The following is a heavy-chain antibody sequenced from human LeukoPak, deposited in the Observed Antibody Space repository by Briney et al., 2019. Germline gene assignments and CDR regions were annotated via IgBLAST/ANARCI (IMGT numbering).Heavy chain of an antibody. CDR2: IYHSGST. D-gene: IGHD2-15*01. CDR1: GGSISSSNW. V-gene: IGHV4-4*02. J-gene: IGHJ4*02. CDR3: ARLFGYCSGGSCYPHYFDY. Sequence: SGTLSLTFAVSGGSISSSNWWSWVRQPPGKGLEWIGEIYHSGSTNYNPSLKSRVTISVDKSKNQFSLKLSSVTAADTAVYYCARLFGYCSGGSCYPHYFDYWGQGTLVTVSS.